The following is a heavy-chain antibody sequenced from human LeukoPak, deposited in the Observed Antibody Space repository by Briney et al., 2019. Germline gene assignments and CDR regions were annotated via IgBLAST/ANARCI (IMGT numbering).Heavy chain of an antibody. V-gene: IGHV4-59*01. D-gene: IGHD6-19*01. Sequence: KPSETLSLTCTVSGGSISSYYWSWIRQPPVKGLEWIGYIYYSGSTNYNPSLKSRVTISVDTSKNQFSLKLSSVTAADTAVYYCARDRDSSGWGAWGQGTLVTVSS. J-gene: IGHJ5*02. CDR3: ARDRDSSGWGA. CDR1: GGSISSYY. CDR2: IYYSGST.